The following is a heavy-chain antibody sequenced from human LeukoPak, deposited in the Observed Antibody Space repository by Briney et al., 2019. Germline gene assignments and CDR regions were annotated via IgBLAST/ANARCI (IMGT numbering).Heavy chain of an antibody. Sequence: AGGSLRLSCAASGFTFTSYSMNWVRQAPGKGLEWVSTISGGGGSTYYADSVKGRFTISRDNSKNTLYLQVNSLRAEDTAVYYCAKGLGAFDYWGQGTLVTVSS. CDR1: GFTFTSYS. D-gene: IGHD1-26*01. CDR2: ISGGGGST. CDR3: AKGLGAFDY. V-gene: IGHV3-23*01. J-gene: IGHJ4*02.